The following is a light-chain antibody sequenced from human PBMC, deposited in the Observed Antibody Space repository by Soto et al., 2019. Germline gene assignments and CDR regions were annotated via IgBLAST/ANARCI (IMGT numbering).Light chain of an antibody. J-gene: IGKJ4*01. CDR2: DAS. Sequence: EIVLTQSPATLSLSPGERATLSCRASQSVGNYLVWYQLKPGQAPRLLIYDASNRATDIPARFSGSGSGTDFTLTSSSLEPEDCAGYYCQQRSSWPLTFGGGTKVEIK. CDR1: QSVGNY. V-gene: IGKV3-11*01. CDR3: QQRSSWPLT.